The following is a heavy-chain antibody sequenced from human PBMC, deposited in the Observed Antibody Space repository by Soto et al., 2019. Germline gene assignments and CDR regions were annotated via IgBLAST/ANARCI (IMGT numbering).Heavy chain of an antibody. Sequence: VHLLESGGGLVQPGGSLRLSCTNSGFTFSDHAMTWVRQAPGKGLEWVSGISGGGSGAYYADSVKGRFTVSRANSKNTLFLQMDSLRAEDTAVYYCAIVIWWYTHWGQGTLVTVSS. D-gene: IGHD2-15*01. CDR2: ISGGGSGA. J-gene: IGHJ4*02. CDR1: GFTFSDHA. V-gene: IGHV3-23*01. CDR3: AIVIWWYTH.